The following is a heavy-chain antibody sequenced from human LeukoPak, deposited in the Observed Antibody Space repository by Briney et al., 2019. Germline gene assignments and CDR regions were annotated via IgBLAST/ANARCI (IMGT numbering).Heavy chain of an antibody. J-gene: IGHJ6*03. CDR3: ARSSYYDFWSGCLTARGYYYYMDV. D-gene: IGHD3-3*01. V-gene: IGHV4-59*01. CDR1: GGSISSYY. Sequence: SETLSLTCTVSGGSISSYYWSWIRQPPGKGLEWIGYIYYSGSTNYNPSLKSRVTISVDTSKNQFSLKLSSVTAADTAVYYCARSSYYDFWSGCLTARGYYYYMDVWGKGTTVTVSS. CDR2: IYYSGST.